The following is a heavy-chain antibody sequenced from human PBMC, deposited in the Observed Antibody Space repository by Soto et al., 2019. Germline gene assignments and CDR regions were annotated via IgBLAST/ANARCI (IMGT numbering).Heavy chain of an antibody. D-gene: IGHD3-22*01. V-gene: IGHV3-15*07. CDR1: GFTFSNAW. J-gene: IGHJ6*02. CDR2: IRSKTDGGTT. Sequence: GGSLSLSCAASGFTFSNAWMNWVRQAPGKGLEWVGRIRSKTDGGTTDYAAPVKGRFTISRDDSKNTLYLQMNSLKTEDTALYYCTTVVITGDYYYYGMDVWGQGTTVTVSS. CDR3: TTVVITGDYYYYGMDV.